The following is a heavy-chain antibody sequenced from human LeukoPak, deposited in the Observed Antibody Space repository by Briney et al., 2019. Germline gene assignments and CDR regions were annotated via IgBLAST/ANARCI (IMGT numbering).Heavy chain of an antibody. D-gene: IGHD1-1*01. Sequence: SETLSLTCTVSGGSISSSNYYWGWIRQPPGKGLEWIGSIYYSGSTYYNPSLKSRVTISVDTSKNQFSLKLSSVAAADTAVYYCARPVPSRLGWFDPWGQGTLVTVSS. CDR1: GGSISSSNYY. V-gene: IGHV4-39*01. CDR3: ARPVPSRLGWFDP. CDR2: IYYSGST. J-gene: IGHJ5*02.